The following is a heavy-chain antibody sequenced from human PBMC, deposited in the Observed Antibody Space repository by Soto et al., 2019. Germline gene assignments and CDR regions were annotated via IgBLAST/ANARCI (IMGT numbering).Heavy chain of an antibody. CDR1: GDSISNGDYY. V-gene: IGHV4-30-4*01. CDR3: AADHALAGTSVSDY. Sequence: SETLSLTCTVSGDSISNGDYYWSWIRQPPGKGLEWIGYIYHSASTYYTPYLKSRVTISVDTSKNQFSLKLSSVTAADTAVYYCAADHALAGTSVSDYWGQGTLVTVSS. D-gene: IGHD1-7*01. CDR2: IYHSAST. J-gene: IGHJ4*02.